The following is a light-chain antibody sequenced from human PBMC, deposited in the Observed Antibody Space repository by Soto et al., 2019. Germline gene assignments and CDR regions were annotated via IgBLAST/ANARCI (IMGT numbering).Light chain of an antibody. CDR3: QQYDTSPPT. CDR1: QTIASRY. J-gene: IGKJ5*01. CDR2: RTF. V-gene: IGKV3-20*01. Sequence: EIVLTQSPGTLSLSPGERATLSCRASQTIASRYLAWYQHQPGQAPRLLIYRTFARAPGIPDRFSGGGSATDFTLTISRLEREDFAVYYCQQYDTSPPTFGQGKRLDIK.